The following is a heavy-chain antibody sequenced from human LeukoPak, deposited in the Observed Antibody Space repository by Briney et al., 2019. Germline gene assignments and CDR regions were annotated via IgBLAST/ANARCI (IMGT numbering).Heavy chain of an antibody. Sequence: SETLSLTCTVSGGSISSYYWTWIRQPPGKGLEWIGYIYYSGSTNYNPSLRSRVTMSVDTSKNQFSLKVNSVTAADTAVYYCARVGSYGLLDYWGQGTLVTVSS. CDR3: ARVGSYGLLDY. V-gene: IGHV4-59*01. D-gene: IGHD5-18*01. J-gene: IGHJ4*02. CDR2: IYYSGST. CDR1: GGSISSYY.